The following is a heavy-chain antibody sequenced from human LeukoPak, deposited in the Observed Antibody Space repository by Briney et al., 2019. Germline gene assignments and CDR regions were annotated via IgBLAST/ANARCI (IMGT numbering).Heavy chain of an antibody. J-gene: IGHJ5*02. CDR3: AREGTAGTNLNWFDP. CDR2: ISYSGST. Sequence: ASETLSLTCTVSGGSISSYYWSWIRQPPGEGLEWIGYISYSGSTNFNPSLKSRVTISVDTSKNQFSLKLSSVTAADTAVYYCAREGTAGTNLNWFDPWGQGTLVTVSS. D-gene: IGHD1-1*01. CDR1: GGSISSYY. V-gene: IGHV4-59*01.